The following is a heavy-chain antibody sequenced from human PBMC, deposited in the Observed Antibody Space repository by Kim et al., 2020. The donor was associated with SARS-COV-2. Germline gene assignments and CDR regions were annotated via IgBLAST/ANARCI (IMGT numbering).Heavy chain of an antibody. J-gene: IGHJ3*02. Sequence: GGSLRLSCAAPGVSFSSHGMHWVRQAPGKGLEWVAVIWSDGSNKNYADSVKGRFTISRDNSENTLYLQANSLRADDTAVYYCARDGVRGTVDAFDIWGQGTMVTVFS. CDR2: IWSDGSNK. CDR1: GVSFSSHG. D-gene: IGHD1-7*01. CDR3: ARDGVRGTVDAFDI. V-gene: IGHV3-33*01.